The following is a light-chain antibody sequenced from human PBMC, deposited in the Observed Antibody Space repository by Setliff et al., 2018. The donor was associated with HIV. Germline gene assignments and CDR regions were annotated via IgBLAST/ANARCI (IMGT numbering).Light chain of an antibody. J-gene: IGLJ2*01. V-gene: IGLV2-14*02. CDR2: DVS. Sequence: QSALAQPASVSGSPGQSITISCTGSSSDVGSYDHVSWYQQHPGKVPKLFIFDVSKRPSGVSSRFSGSKSGDTASLTISSLQTEDEADYYCSSYTRNSPVVFGGGTKGTVL. CDR3: SSYTRNSPVV. CDR1: SSDVGSYDH.